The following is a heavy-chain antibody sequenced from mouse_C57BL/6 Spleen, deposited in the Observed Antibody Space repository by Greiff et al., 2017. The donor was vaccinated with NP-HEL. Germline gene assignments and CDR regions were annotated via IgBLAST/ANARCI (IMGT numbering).Heavy chain of an antibody. D-gene: IGHD1-1*02. J-gene: IGHJ2*01. CDR3: ARRGRLWSLDY. CDR2: ISGGGGNT. Sequence: EVQLVESGGGLVKPGGSLKLSCAASGFTFSSYTMSWVRQTPEKRLEWVATISGGGGNTYYPDSVKGRFTISRDKAKNTLYLQMSSLRSEDTALYYCARRGRLWSLDYWGQGTTLTVSS. CDR1: GFTFSSYT. V-gene: IGHV5-9*01.